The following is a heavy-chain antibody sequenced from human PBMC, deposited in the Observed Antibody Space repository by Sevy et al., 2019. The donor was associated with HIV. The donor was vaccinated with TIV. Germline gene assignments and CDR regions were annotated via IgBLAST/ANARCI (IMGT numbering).Heavy chain of an antibody. V-gene: IGHV3-74*01. D-gene: IGHD1-26*01. CDR3: ARDRSGSYHVSDNWFDP. CDR2: IKSDGIST. J-gene: IGHJ5*02. Sequence: GGSLRLSCAASGFTFSSYWMHWVRQVPGKGLVWVSRIKSDGISTSYADSVKGLFTISRDNAKNTLYLQMNSLRAEDTAVYYCARDRSGSYHVSDNWFDPWGQGTLVTVSS. CDR1: GFTFSSYW.